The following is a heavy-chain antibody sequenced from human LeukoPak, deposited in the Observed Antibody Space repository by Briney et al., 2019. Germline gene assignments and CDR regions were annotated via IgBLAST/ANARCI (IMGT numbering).Heavy chain of an antibody. CDR3: TGALVGAARGAFDI. CDR2: ISGSGGST. CDR1: GFTFSSYS. J-gene: IGHJ3*02. D-gene: IGHD1-26*01. V-gene: IGHV3-23*01. Sequence: GGSLRLSCAASGFTFSSYSMNWVRQAPGKGLEWVSAISGSGGSTYYADSVKGRFTISRDNSKNTLYLQMNSLKTEDTAVYYCTGALVGAARGAFDIWGQGTMVTVSS.